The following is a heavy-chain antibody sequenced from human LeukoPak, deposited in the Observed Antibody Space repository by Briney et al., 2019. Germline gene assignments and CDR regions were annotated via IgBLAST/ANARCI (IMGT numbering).Heavy chain of an antibody. Sequence: GGSLRLSCAASGFTFSSCWMSWVRQAPGKGLEWVANIKQDGSEKYYVDSVKGRFTISRDNAKNSLYLQMNSLRAEDTAVYYCARRRYSGSSQHFDYWGQGTLVTVSS. CDR2: IKQDGSEK. J-gene: IGHJ4*02. CDR3: ARRRYSGSSQHFDY. V-gene: IGHV3-7*01. CDR1: GFTFSSCW. D-gene: IGHD1-26*01.